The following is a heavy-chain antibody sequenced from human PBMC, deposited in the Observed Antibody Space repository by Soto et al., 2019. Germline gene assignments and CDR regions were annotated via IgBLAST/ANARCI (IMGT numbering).Heavy chain of an antibody. J-gene: IGHJ6*02. CDR3: ARDFGMDV. V-gene: IGHV3-11*01. CDR1: GFTFSEDY. CDR2: ISHSGSTT. Sequence: VGSLRLSCSASGFTFSEDYMSWVRQVPGKGLEWVSYISHSGSTTDYVDSVKGRFTISRDNVNKLLFLQMNSLRADDTAVYYCARDFGMDVWGHGITVTVSS.